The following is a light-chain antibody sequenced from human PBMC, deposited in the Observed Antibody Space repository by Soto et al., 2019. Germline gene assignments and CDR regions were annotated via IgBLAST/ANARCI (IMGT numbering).Light chain of an antibody. CDR3: QSYDSSLSGV. V-gene: IGLV1-40*01. J-gene: IGLJ2*01. CDR2: GNS. CDR1: SSNIGAGYG. Sequence: QSVLTQPPSVSWAPGQRVTISCTGSSSNIGAGYGVHWYQQLPGTAPKLLIYGNSNRPSGVPDRFSGSKSGTSASLAITGLQAEDEADYYCQSYDSSLSGVFGGGTKLTVL.